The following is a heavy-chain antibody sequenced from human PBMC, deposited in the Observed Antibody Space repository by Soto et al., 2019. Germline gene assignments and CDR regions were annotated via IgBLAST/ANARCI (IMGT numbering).Heavy chain of an antibody. J-gene: IGHJ6*02. CDR1: GGTFSTYS. D-gene: IGHD1-20*01. Sequence: QVQLVQSGAEVKKPGSSVKVSCKASGGTFSTYSISWVRQAPGQGLEWMGGSPPIFGTSKYAQNFQGRVTITADESTSTAYMELSSLRSDDTAVYYCERGGRYPKSSSYYGIDGWGQGTTVTVSS. V-gene: IGHV1-69*01. CDR2: SPPIFGTS. CDR3: ERGGRYPKSSSYYGIDG.